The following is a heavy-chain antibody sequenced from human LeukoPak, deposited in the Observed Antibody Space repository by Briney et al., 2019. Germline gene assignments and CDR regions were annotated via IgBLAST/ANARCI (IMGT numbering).Heavy chain of an antibody. Sequence: ASVKVSCKASGYTFTNYAMNWVRQAPGQGLEWMGWISAYNGNTNYAQKLQGRVTMTTDTSTSTAYMELRSLRAEDTAVYYCAKDSREEDPDWSRDYWGQGTLVTVSS. CDR2: ISAYNGNT. CDR1: GYTFTNYA. CDR3: AKDSREEDPDWSRDY. V-gene: IGHV1-18*01. J-gene: IGHJ4*02. D-gene: IGHD3-9*01.